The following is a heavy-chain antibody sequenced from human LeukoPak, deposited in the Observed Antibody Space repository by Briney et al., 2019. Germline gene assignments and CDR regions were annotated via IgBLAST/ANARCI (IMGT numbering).Heavy chain of an antibody. CDR1: GFTFSSYG. CDR3: AKDLSGDYDILTGYYPGTFDY. CDR2: IRYDGSNK. D-gene: IGHD3-9*01. Sequence: PGGSLRLSCAASGFTFSSYGMHWVRQAPGKGLEWVAFIRYDGSNKYYADSVKGRFTISRDNSKNTLYLQMNSLRAEDTAVYYCAKDLSGDYDILTGYYPGTFDYWGQGTLVTVSS. J-gene: IGHJ4*02. V-gene: IGHV3-30*02.